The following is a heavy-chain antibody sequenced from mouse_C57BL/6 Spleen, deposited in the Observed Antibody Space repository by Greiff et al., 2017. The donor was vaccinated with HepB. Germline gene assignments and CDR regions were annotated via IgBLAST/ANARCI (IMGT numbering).Heavy chain of an antibody. CDR2: IWRDGST. V-gene: IGHV2-6*03. CDR3: ARPDDYDGDGFAC. CDR1: GFSLTSYG. J-gene: IGHJ3*01. Sequence: QVQLQQSGPGLVAPSQSLSITCTVSGFSLTSYGVHWVRQPPGKGLEWLVVIWRDGSTTYNSALKSRLSISKDNSKSQVFLRMNSLQTADTAMYYSARPDDYDGDGFACWGQGTLVTVAA. D-gene: IGHD2-4*01.